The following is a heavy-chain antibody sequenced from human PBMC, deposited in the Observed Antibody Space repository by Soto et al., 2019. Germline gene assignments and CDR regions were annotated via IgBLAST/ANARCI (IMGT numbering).Heavy chain of an antibody. Sequence: VLLVESGGGLVQPGRSLRLSCAVSGFNFGNYAVHWVRQAPGKGLEWVAAINWNSDKVAYAGSVLGRFTIFRDSAKNSLHLQMNDLTTEDTALYYCAKDKGGTPYYIDSWGQGILVTVSS. V-gene: IGHV3-9*01. CDR1: GFNFGNYA. CDR2: INWNSDKV. CDR3: AKDKGGTPYYIDS. D-gene: IGHD6-25*01. J-gene: IGHJ4*02.